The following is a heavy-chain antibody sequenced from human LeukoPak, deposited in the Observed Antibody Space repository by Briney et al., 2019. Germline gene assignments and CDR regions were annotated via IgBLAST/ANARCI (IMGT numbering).Heavy chain of an antibody. CDR2: IKQDGSEK. D-gene: IGHD3-10*01. V-gene: IGHV3-7*01. Sequence: GGSLRLSCAASGFTFSSYWMSWVRQAPGKGLEWVANIKQDGSEKYYVDSVKGRFTISRGNAKNSLYLQMNSLRAEDTAVYYCARREVLLWFGELGDYFDYWGQGTLVTVSS. J-gene: IGHJ4*02. CDR1: GFTFSSYW. CDR3: ARREVLLWFGELGDYFDY.